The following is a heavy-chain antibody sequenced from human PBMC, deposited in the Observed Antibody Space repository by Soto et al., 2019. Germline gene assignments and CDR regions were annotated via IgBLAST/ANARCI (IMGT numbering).Heavy chain of an antibody. Sequence: QVQLQESGPGLVKPSQTLSLTCTVSGGSISSGDYYWSWIRQPPGKGLEWIGYIYYSGSTYYNPSLKSRVTISVDTSKNQFSLKLSSVTAADTAVYYCARDRAAAGTGANNWFDPWGQGTLVTVSS. CDR1: GGSISSGDYY. D-gene: IGHD6-13*01. CDR2: IYYSGST. J-gene: IGHJ5*02. V-gene: IGHV4-30-4*01. CDR3: ARDRAAAGTGANNWFDP.